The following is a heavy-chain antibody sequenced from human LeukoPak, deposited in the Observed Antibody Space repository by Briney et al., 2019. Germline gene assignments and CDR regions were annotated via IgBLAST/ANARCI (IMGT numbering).Heavy chain of an antibody. Sequence: GGSLRLPCAASGFTFDDYGMSWVRQAPGKGLEWVSGINWNGGSTGYADSVKGRFTISRDNAKNSLYLQMNSLRAEDTALYYCARTYDYVWGSYRPYDAFDIWGQGTMVTVSS. CDR3: ARTYDYVWGSYRPYDAFDI. D-gene: IGHD3-16*02. CDR1: GFTFDDYG. V-gene: IGHV3-20*04. J-gene: IGHJ3*02. CDR2: INWNGGST.